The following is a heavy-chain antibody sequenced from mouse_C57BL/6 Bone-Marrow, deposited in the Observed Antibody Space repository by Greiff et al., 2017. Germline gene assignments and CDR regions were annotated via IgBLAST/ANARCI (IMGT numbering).Heavy chain of an antibody. J-gene: IGHJ4*01. Sequence: VQLQQSGAELVKPGASVKLSCTASGFNIKDYYMHWVKQRTEQGLEWIGRIDPEDGATKSAPKFPGKATITAAPSSNPAYLQLSSLTSEYTAVYDCAREGLNYAMDYWGQGTSVTVSS. V-gene: IGHV14-2*01. CDR1: GFNIKDYY. CDR3: AREGLNYAMDY. CDR2: IDPEDGAT. D-gene: IGHD3-3*01.